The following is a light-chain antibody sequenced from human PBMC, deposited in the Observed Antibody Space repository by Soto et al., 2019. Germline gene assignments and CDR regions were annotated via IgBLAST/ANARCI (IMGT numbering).Light chain of an antibody. V-gene: IGLV2-14*03. CDR1: SSDDGGYNY. CDR3: SSYTSSSTLYVV. J-gene: IGLJ2*01. Sequence: QSALTQPASVSGSPGQSITISCTGTSSDDGGYNYVSWYQHHPGKAPKLMIYDVSNRPSGVSNRFSGSKSGNTASLTISGLQPEDEADYYCSSYTSSSTLYVVFVGGTKVTVL. CDR2: DVS.